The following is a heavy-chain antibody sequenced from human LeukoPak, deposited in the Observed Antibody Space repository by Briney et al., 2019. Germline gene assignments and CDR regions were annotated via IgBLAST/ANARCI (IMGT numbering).Heavy chain of an antibody. CDR1: GFTFSSYS. V-gene: IGHV3-21*01. J-gene: IGHJ4*02. CDR3: ARDGPYTVTTHFVDY. D-gene: IGHD4-11*01. CDR2: ISSSSSDI. Sequence: GGSLRLSCAASGFTFSSYSMNWVRQPPGKGLEWVSSISSSSSDIFYADSVKGRFTISRDNAKNSLYLQMNSLRAEDTAVYYCARDGPYTVTTHFVDYWGQGTLVTVSS.